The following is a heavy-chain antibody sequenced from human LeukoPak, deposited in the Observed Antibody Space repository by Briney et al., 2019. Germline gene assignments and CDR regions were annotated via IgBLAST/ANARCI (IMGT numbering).Heavy chain of an antibody. Sequence: ASVKVSCKASGGTFSSYAISWVRQAPGQGLEWMGGIIPIFGTAYYAQKFQGRVTITADESTSTAYMELSSLRSEDTAVYYCAEDSGYSSGWYYYYGMDVWGQGTTVTVSS. CDR1: GGTFSSYA. V-gene: IGHV1-69*01. J-gene: IGHJ6*02. D-gene: IGHD6-19*01. CDR3: AEDSGYSSGWYYYYGMDV. CDR2: IIPIFGTA.